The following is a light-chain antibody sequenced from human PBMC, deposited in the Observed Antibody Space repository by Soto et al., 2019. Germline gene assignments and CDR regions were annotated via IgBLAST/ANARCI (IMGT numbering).Light chain of an antibody. V-gene: IGKV3-20*01. CDR3: QQYGTSPIT. CDR1: QTVSSY. Sequence: ENVLTQSPGTLSLSPGEGATLSCRASQTVSSYLTWYQQRPGQAPRLLISGASRRATGIPDRFSGRGSGTDFTLTISRLEPEDFALYYCQQYGTSPITFGQGTRLEIK. J-gene: IGKJ5*01. CDR2: GAS.